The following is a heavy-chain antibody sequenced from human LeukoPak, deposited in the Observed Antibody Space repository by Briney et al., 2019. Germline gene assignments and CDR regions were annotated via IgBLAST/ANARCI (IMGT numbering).Heavy chain of an antibody. D-gene: IGHD3-22*01. CDR2: INWNGGST. V-gene: IGHV3-20*04. J-gene: IGHJ5*02. Sequence: GGSLRLSCAASGFTFDDYGMSWVRQVPGKGLEWVSGINWNGGSTGNADSVKGRFTISRDNAKNTLNLQMNSLRAEDTAVYYCARDLGQYYDTSDNWFDPWGQGTLVTVSS. CDR1: GFTFDDYG. CDR3: ARDLGQYYDTSDNWFDP.